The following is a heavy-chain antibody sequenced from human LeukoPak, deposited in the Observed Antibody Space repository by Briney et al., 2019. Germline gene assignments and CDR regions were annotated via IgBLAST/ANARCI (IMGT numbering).Heavy chain of an antibody. V-gene: IGHV1-69*13. D-gene: IGHD1-26*01. J-gene: IGHJ5*02. CDR3: ARDNSVGDTAWWFDP. Sequence: ASVKVSCKASGGTFSSYAISWVRQAPGQGLEWMGGIIPIFGTANYAQKFQGRVTITADESTSTDYMELSSLRSEDAAVYYCARDNSVGDTAWWFDPWGQGTLVTVSS. CDR2: IIPIFGTA. CDR1: GGTFSSYA.